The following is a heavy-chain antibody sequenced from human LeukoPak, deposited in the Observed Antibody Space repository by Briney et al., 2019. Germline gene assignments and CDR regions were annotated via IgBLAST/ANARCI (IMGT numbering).Heavy chain of an antibody. D-gene: IGHD1-1*01. CDR2: IYHSGSP. V-gene: IGHV4-4*02. Sequence: SGTLSLTCAVSGGSISSNNWWGWVRQPPGRGLEWIGEIYHSGSPNYNPSLKSRVAISVDKSRDHFSLNLSSVTAADTAVYYCARVNINNWHSCDYWGQGTLVTVSS. J-gene: IGHJ4*02. CDR1: GGSISSNNW. CDR3: ARVNINNWHSCDY.